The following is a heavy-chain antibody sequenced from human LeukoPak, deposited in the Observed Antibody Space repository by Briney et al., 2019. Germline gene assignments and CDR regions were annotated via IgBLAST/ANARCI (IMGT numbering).Heavy chain of an antibody. D-gene: IGHD4-17*01. J-gene: IGHJ5*02. CDR1: GYTFTGYY. Sequence: GASVKVSCKASGYTFTGYYMHWVRQAPGQGLEWIGWIVVGSGNTNYAQKFQERVTITRDMSTSTAYMELSSLRSEDTAVYYCAATLTTVTSQSGRFDPWGQGTLVTVSS. CDR3: AATLTTVTSQSGRFDP. V-gene: IGHV1-58*02. CDR2: IVVGSGNT.